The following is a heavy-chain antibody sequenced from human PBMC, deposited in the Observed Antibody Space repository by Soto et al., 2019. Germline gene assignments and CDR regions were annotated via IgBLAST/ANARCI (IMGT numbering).Heavy chain of an antibody. CDR3: ARGSYTSTWY. CDR1: GDSLSSNTAA. D-gene: IGHD6-13*01. J-gene: IGHJ4*02. V-gene: IGHV6-1*01. CDR2: TYYRSKWYI. Sequence: PSQTLSLTCDISGDSLSSNTAAWSWIRQSPSRGLEWLGRTYYRSKWYIDYATSLKSRMTINPDTSKNQFSLQLLSVTPEDTAVYYCARGSYTSTWYWGQGTLVTVSS.